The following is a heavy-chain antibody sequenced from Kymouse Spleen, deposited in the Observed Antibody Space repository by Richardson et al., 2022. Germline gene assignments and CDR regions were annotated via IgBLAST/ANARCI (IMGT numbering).Heavy chain of an antibody. CDR1: GGSISSYY. D-gene: IGHD6-19*01. Sequence: QVQLQESGPGLVKPSETLSLTCTVSGGSISSYYWSWIRQPPGKGLEWIGYIYYSGSTNYNPSLKSRVTISVDTSKNQFSLKLSSVTAADTAVYYCARTVAGTLWYFDLWGRGTLVTVSS. V-gene: IGHV4-59*01. CDR3: ARTVAGTLWYFDL. CDR2: IYYSGST. J-gene: IGHJ2*01.